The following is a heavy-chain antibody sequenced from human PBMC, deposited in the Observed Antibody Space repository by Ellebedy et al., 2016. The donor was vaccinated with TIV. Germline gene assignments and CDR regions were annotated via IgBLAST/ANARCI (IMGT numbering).Heavy chain of an antibody. CDR1: GFTFSFYS. CDR3: VRDIAVAGGI. D-gene: IGHD6-19*01. V-gene: IGHV3-21*01. Sequence: PGGSLRLSCAASGFTFSFYSMNWVRQAPGKGLEWVSSITSSSSFIYYADSVKGRFTMSRDNAKNALFLHMTSLRADDTAVYDCVRDIAVAGGIWGQGTLVTVSS. J-gene: IGHJ4*02. CDR2: ITSSSSFI.